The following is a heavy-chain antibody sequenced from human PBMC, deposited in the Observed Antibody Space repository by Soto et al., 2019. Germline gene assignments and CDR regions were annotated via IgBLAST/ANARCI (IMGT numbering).Heavy chain of an antibody. Sequence: PGGSLRLSCAASGFTFSDYYMSWIRQAPGKGLEWVSYISSSGSTIYYADSVKGRFTISRDNAKNSLYLQMNSLRAEDTAVYYCARAVPLEWLFHNWYFDLWGRGTLVTVSS. CDR1: GFTFSDYY. D-gene: IGHD3-3*01. J-gene: IGHJ2*01. CDR3: ARAVPLEWLFHNWYFDL. V-gene: IGHV3-11*01. CDR2: ISSSGSTI.